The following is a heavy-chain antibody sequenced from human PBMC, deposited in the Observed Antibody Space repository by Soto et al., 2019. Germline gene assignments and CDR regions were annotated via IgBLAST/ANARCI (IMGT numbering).Heavy chain of an antibody. D-gene: IGHD4-4*01. CDR3: AQRRDYSSYFDY. CDR1: GFSLRTSGGG. V-gene: IGHV2-5*02. J-gene: IGHJ4*02. Sequence: SGPTLANPTQTLTLTCTFSGFSLRTSGGGVAWIRQPPGKALGWLAGIFWDDDKRYSPALKSRLTITKDTSKNQVVITMTNMDPVDTGTYYCAQRRDYSSYFDYWGQGTLVTVSS. CDR2: IFWDDDK.